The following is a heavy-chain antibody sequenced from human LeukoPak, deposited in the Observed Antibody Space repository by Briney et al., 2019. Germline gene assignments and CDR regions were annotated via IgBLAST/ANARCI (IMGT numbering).Heavy chain of an antibody. Sequence: PGGSLRLSCAASGFTFSSYAMSWVRQAPGKGLEWVSAISGYVGITYYAESVKGRFTISRDSSYNTLYLQMNSLRAEDTAVYYCAGCGYSYVLNYHNWFDPWGQGTLVTVSS. CDR1: GFTFSSYA. CDR2: ISGYVGIT. V-gene: IGHV3-23*01. CDR3: AGCGYSYVLNYHNWFDP. J-gene: IGHJ5*02. D-gene: IGHD5-18*01.